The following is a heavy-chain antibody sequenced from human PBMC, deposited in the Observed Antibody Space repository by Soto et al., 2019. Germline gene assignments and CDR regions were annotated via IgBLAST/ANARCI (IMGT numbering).Heavy chain of an antibody. V-gene: IGHV4-30-2*01. CDR3: ARDSRGGYYFDY. CDR1: GDSISSGGYS. J-gene: IGHJ4*02. CDR2: IYYSGST. Sequence: QLQLQESGSGLVKPSQTLSLTCAVSGDSISSGGYSWNWIRQPPGKGLEWIGYIYYSGSTYYNPSLKSRLTISVDRSKNQFSLRLTSVTAADTAVYYCARDSRGGYYFDYWGQGTLVTVSS. D-gene: IGHD1-26*01.